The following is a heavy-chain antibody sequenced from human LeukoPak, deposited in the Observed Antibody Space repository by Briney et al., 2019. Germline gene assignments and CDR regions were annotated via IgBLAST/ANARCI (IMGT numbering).Heavy chain of an antibody. Sequence: GASVKVSCKASGYTFTSYGISWVRQAPGQGLEWMGWISTYNGNTNYAQKLQGRVTMTTDTSTSTAYMELRSLRSDDTAVYYCARARPKVCTNGVCYLGDYWGQGTLVTVSS. V-gene: IGHV1-18*01. CDR3: ARARPKVCTNGVCYLGDY. D-gene: IGHD2-8*01. CDR1: GYTFTSYG. CDR2: ISTYNGNT. J-gene: IGHJ4*02.